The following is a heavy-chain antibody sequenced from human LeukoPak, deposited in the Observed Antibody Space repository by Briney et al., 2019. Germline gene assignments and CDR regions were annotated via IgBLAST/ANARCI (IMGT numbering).Heavy chain of an antibody. V-gene: IGHV1-58*02. Sequence: SVKVSCKTSGLTFSTSAIQWVRQARGQSLEWMGWIVVGNGNTRYAQKLQERLTITRDMSTSTAYMELSSLRSEDTAVYYCAAETYIQGCCNSDVWGQGTLITVSS. D-gene: IGHD2/OR15-2a*01. CDR1: GLTFSTSA. J-gene: IGHJ3*01. CDR3: AAETYIQGCCNSDV. CDR2: IVVGNGNT.